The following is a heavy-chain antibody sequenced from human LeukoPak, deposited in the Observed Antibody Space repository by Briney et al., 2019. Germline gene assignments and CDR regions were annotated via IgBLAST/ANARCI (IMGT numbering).Heavy chain of an antibody. CDR1: GFTFSSYA. D-gene: IGHD3-22*01. J-gene: IGHJ4*02. CDR2: ISYDGSNK. CDR3: ARGYGYYDSSGYLY. V-gene: IGHV3-30*04. Sequence: GGSLRLSCAASGFTFSSYAMHWVRQAPGKGLEWVAVISYDGSNKYYADSVKGRFSISRDNPKNTLYLQMNSLRAEDTAVYYCARGYGYYDSSGYLYWGQGTLVTVSS.